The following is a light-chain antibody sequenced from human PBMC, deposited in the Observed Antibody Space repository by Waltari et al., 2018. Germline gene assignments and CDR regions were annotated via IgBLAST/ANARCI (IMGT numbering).Light chain of an antibody. CDR3: LQDYNYPLT. CDR1: QGIRND. J-gene: IGKJ4*01. V-gene: IGKV1-6*01. CDR2: AAS. Sequence: AIQMTQSPSSLSASVGDRVIITCRASQGIRNDLGWYQQKPGKAPKLLIYAASSLQSGVPSRFSGSGSGTDFTLTFSSLQPEDFATYYCLQDYNYPLTFGGGTKVEI.